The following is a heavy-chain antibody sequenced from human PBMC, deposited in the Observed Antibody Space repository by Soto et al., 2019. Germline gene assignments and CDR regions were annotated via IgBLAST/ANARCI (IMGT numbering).Heavy chain of an antibody. D-gene: IGHD4-17*01. CDR2: ISASNGNT. V-gene: IGHV1-18*01. CDR3: ARAGAAVTTHFDL. CDR1: GYTFINYG. Sequence: QVQLVQSGPEVKKPGASVKVSCKASGYTFINYGISWVRQAPGQGLEWMGWISASNGNTNYAQKRQGRVSLTTDTSTSKAYMERRGLRSDDTAVYYCARAGAAVTTHFDLWGQGTLVTVSS. J-gene: IGHJ4*02.